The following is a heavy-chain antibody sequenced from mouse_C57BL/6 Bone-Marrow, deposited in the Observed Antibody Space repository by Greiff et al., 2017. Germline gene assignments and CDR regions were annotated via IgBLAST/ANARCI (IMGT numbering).Heavy chain of an antibody. CDR1: GYTFTSYG. J-gene: IGHJ3*01. CDR2: IYPRSGNT. Sequence: VQLKESGAELARPGASVKLSCKASGYTFTSYGISWVKQRTGQGLEWIGEIYPRSGNTYYNEKFKGKATLTADKSSSTAYMELRSLTSEDSAVYFCARRYIYYDYDWFAYWGQGTLVTVSA. D-gene: IGHD2-4*01. CDR3: ARRYIYYDYDWFAY. V-gene: IGHV1-81*01.